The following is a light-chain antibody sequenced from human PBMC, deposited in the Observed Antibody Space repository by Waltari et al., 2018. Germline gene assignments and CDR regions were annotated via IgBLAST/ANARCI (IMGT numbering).Light chain of an antibody. CDR3: QHYVTLPAT. CDR1: QSVGKS. J-gene: IGKJ1*01. CDR2: DAS. Sequence: EIVLTQSQGTLSLSPGERDTLSCRASQSVGKSLAWYQNKPGQAPRLLIYDASSRATGIPYRFSGSGSGTDFSLTISRLEPEDFSVYYCQHYVTLPATFGQGTKVEV. V-gene: IGKV3-20*01.